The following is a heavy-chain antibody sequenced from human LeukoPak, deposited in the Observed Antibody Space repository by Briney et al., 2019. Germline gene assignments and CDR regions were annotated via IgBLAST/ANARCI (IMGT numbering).Heavy chain of an antibody. CDR1: GFTFNSYG. J-gene: IGHJ6*03. D-gene: IGHD3-16*01. Sequence: PGGSLRLSCAASGFTFNSYGMHWVRQAPGKGLEWVAFIRYDGSNKYYADSVKGRFTISRDNFKNTLSLQMNSLRAEDTAVYYCAKALGGFGDYYMDVWGKGTTVTISS. CDR2: IRYDGSNK. CDR3: AKALGGFGDYYMDV. V-gene: IGHV3-30*02.